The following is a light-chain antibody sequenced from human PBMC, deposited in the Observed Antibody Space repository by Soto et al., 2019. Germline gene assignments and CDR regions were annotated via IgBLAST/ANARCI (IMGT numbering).Light chain of an antibody. CDR1: QSLTTY. J-gene: IGKJ4*02. CDR3: QQYNKSPRT. CDR2: GIS. V-gene: IGKV3-15*01. Sequence: MTQSPSTLSASLGDTATISCRASQSLTTYLAWYQQKPDKAPRLLIYGISSRASDVPARFSGSGSGTEFTLTISSLQSEDFATYYCQQYNKSPRTFGGGTKVDIK.